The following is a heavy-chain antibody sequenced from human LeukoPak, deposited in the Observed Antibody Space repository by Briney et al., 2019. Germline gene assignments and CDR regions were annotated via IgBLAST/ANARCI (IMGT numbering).Heavy chain of an antibody. Sequence: ASVKVSCKASGYTFTGYYMHWVRQAPGQGLEWMGWINPNSGGTNYAQKFQGRVTMTRDTSISTAYMELRSLRSDDTAVYYCARDPNYYDSSGLFDYWGQGTLVTVSS. D-gene: IGHD3-22*01. CDR3: ARDPNYYDSSGLFDY. J-gene: IGHJ4*02. V-gene: IGHV1-2*02. CDR2: INPNSGGT. CDR1: GYTFTGYY.